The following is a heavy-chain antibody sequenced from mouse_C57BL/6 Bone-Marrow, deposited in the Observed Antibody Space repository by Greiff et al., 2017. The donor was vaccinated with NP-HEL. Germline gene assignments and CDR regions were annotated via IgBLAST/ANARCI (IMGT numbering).Heavy chain of an antibody. Sequence: VQRVESGAELMKPGASVTLSCKATGYTFTGYWIEWVKQRPGHGLEWIGEILPGSGSTTYNEKFKGKATFTADTSSNTAYMQLSSLTTEDSAIYYCARGYGSRYYYAMDYWGQGTSVTVSS. D-gene: IGHD1-1*01. CDR3: ARGYGSRYYYAMDY. J-gene: IGHJ4*01. V-gene: IGHV1-9*01. CDR2: ILPGSGST. CDR1: GYTFTGYW.